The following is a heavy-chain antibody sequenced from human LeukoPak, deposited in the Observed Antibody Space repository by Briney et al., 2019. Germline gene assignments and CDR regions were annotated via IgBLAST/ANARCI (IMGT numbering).Heavy chain of an antibody. CDR3: AREELDLDY. CDR2: INNDGSTT. CDR1: GXTFSSYW. Sequence: GGSLRLSCAASGXTFSSYWMRWVRQAPGKGLVWVSRINNDGSTTSYADPVKGRFTISRDNAKNTLVLQMNSLRVEDTAVYYCAREELDLDYWGQGTLVTVSS. J-gene: IGHJ4*02. V-gene: IGHV3-74*01. D-gene: IGHD2-2*03.